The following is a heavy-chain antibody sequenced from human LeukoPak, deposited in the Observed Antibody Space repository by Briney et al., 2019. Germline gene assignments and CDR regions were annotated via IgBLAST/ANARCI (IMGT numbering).Heavy chain of an antibody. V-gene: IGHV1-2*02. Sequence: GASVKVSCKASGYTFTGYYMHWVRQAPGQGLEWMGWINPNSGGTNYAQKFQGRVTMTRDTSISTAYMELSRLRSDDTAVYYCAIGYCSGGSCYPHDYWGQGTLVIVSS. CDR1: GYTFTGYY. CDR3: AIGYCSGGSCYPHDY. J-gene: IGHJ4*02. D-gene: IGHD2-15*01. CDR2: INPNSGGT.